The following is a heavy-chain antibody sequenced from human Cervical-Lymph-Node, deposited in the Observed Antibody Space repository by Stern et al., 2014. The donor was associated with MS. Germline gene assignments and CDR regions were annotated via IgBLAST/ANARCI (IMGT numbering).Heavy chain of an antibody. D-gene: IGHD2-21*01. V-gene: IGHV5-51*03. CDR1: GYNFINYW. Sequence: VQLVQSGAELKKPGESLKISCKTSGYNFINYWVAWVRQVSGKGLEWIGIIYPGVSDISYSPSFQGHVTMSVDKSNTTAYLQWKSLKASDTAVYYCARWSVACDYWGQGALITVSS. J-gene: IGHJ4*02. CDR3: ARWSVACDY. CDR2: IYPGVSDI.